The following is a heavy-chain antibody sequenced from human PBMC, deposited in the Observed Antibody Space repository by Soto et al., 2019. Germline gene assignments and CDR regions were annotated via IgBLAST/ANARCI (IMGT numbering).Heavy chain of an antibody. Sequence: VGSLRLSCAASGFTFSSYAMSWGRQAPGKGLEWVSAISGSGGSTYYADSVKGRFTISRDNSKNTLYLQMNSLRAEDTAVYYCVIDGPFTFTRWFLAFWGKGTSVTVAS. CDR2: ISGSGGST. V-gene: IGHV3-23*01. J-gene: IGHJ4*02. CDR3: VIDGPFTFTRWFLAF. D-gene: IGHD2-15*01. CDR1: GFTFSSYA.